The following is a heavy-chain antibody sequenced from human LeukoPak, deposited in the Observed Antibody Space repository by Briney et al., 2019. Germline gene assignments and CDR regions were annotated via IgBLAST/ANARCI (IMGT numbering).Heavy chain of an antibody. D-gene: IGHD2-15*01. Sequence: GASVKVSCKVSGYTLTELSMHWVRPAPGKGLERMAGFDPEDGETIYAQKFQGRVTMTEDTSTDTAYMELSSLRSEDTAVYYCATTGEVVVAATNNWFDPWGQGTLVTVSS. CDR2: FDPEDGET. CDR3: ATTGEVVVAATNNWFDP. CDR1: GYTLTELS. J-gene: IGHJ5*02. V-gene: IGHV1-24*01.